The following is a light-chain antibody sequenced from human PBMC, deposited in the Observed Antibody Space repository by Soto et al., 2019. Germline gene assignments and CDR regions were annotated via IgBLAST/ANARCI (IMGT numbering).Light chain of an antibody. J-gene: IGLJ3*02. CDR3: VLHMNDGTWV. CDR2: NTN. Sequence: QAVVTQEPSFSVSPGGTVTLTCGLNSGSVSTNYYPAWYQQTPGQAPRSLVYNTNTRSSGVPDRFSGSILGNRAALTISGAQADDESDDYCVLHMNDGTWVFGGGTKLTVL. CDR1: SGSVSTNYY. V-gene: IGLV8-61*01.